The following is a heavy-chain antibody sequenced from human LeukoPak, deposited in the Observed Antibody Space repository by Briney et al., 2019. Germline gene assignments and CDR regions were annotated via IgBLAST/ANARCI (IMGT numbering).Heavy chain of an antibody. V-gene: IGHV4-4*02. D-gene: IGHD3-10*01. Sequence: SGTLSLTCAVSGGSISSSNWWSWVRQPPGKGLEWIGEIYHSGSTNYNPSLKSRVTISVDKSKNQFSLKLSSVTAADTAVYYCARDPGTMVRVNWFDPWGQGTLVTVSS. J-gene: IGHJ5*02. CDR1: GGSISSSNW. CDR3: ARDPGTMVRVNWFDP. CDR2: IYHSGST.